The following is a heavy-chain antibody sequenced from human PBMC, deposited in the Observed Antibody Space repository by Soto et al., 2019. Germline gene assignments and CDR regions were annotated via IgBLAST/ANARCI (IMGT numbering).Heavy chain of an antibody. CDR3: ARAWDF. CDR1: GVSVSRDYQ. V-gene: IGHV4-30-4*01. D-gene: IGHD1-26*01. CDR2: ISYSGSP. J-gene: IGHJ1*01. Sequence: ASETLSLTCTVSGVSVSRDYQWTWIRQPPGKGLEWIGHISYSGSPYYHPSLRSRLSISVDTSKNQFSLKVKSVTAADTAVYYCARAWDFWGQGTLVTVSS.